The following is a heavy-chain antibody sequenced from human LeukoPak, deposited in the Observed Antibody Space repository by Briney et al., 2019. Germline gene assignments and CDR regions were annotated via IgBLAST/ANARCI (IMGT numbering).Heavy chain of an antibody. CDR1: GYTFTSYD. V-gene: IGHV1-18*01. CDR2: ISAYNGNT. D-gene: IGHD5-12*01. Sequence: GASVKVSCKASGYTFTSYDINWVRQATGQGLEWMGWISAYNGNTNYAQKLQGRVTMTTDTSTSTAYMELRSLRSDDTAVYYCARQMATIYYYGMDVWGQGTMVTVSS. CDR3: ARQMATIYYYGMDV. J-gene: IGHJ6*02.